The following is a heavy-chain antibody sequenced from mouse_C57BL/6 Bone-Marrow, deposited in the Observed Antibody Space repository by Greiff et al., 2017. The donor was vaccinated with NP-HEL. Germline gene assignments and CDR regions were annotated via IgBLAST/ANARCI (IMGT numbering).Heavy chain of an antibody. V-gene: IGHV6-3*01. CDR3: TIYYYGSSYPFAY. CDR1: GFTFSNYW. D-gene: IGHD1-1*01. Sequence: EVQLKESGGGLVQPGGSMKLSCVASGFTFSNYWMNWVRQSPEKGLEWVAQIRLKSDNYATHYAESVKGRFTISRDDSKSSVYLQMNNLRAEDTGIYYCTIYYYGSSYPFAYWGQGTLVTVSA. CDR2: IRLKSDNYAT. J-gene: IGHJ3*01.